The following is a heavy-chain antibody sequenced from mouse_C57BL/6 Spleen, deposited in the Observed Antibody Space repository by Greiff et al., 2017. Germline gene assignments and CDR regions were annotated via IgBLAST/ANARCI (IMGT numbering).Heavy chain of an antibody. CDR1: GYTFTSYW. V-gene: IGHV1-55*01. CDR2: IYPGSGST. D-gene: IGHD1-1*01. J-gene: IGHJ2*01. Sequence: QVQLQQPGAELVKPGASVKMSCKASGYTFTSYWITWVKQRPGQGLEWIGDIYPGSGSTNYNEKFKSKATLTVDTSSSTAYMQLSSLTSEDSAVYYCARGYYGSSYVLYYFDYWGQGTTLTVSS. CDR3: ARGYYGSSYVLYYFDY.